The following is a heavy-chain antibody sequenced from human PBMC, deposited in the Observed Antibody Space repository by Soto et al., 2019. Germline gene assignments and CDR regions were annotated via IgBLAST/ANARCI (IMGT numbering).Heavy chain of an antibody. CDR2: ISSSSSTI. CDR1: GFTFSSYS. V-gene: IGHV3-48*01. Sequence: GGSLRLSCAASGFTFSSYSMNWVRQAPGKGLEWVSYISSSSSTIYYADSVKGRFTISRDNAKNSLYLQMNSLRAEDTAVYYCASSSSWDDAFDIWGQGTMVTVSS. CDR3: ASSSSWDDAFDI. D-gene: IGHD6-13*01. J-gene: IGHJ3*02.